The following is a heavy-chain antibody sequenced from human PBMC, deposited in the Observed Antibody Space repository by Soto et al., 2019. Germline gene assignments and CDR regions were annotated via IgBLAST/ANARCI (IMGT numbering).Heavy chain of an antibody. CDR1: SGSITSSLW. D-gene: IGHD5-12*01. V-gene: IGHV4-4*02. CDR3: ARNRYGGYDFDS. J-gene: IGHJ4*02. Sequence: QVQLQESGPGLVKPSGTLSLTCTVSSGSITSSLWWSWVRQSPGKGLEWIGEVAQSGYIHSIPSLKCRLTISLDKSTNRFSLRLTSVTAADTAVYYCARNRYGGYDFDSWGQGSLVTVSS. CDR2: VAQSGYI.